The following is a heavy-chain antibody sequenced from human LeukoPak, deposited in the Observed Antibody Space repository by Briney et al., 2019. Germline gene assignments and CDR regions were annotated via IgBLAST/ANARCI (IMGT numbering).Heavy chain of an antibody. D-gene: IGHD1-1*01. CDR3: VRDVGYFHFDS. V-gene: IGHV3-7*01. J-gene: IGHJ4*02. CDR1: GFSFSSFW. CDR2: INEDGSQT. Sequence: GGSLRLSCAASGFSFSSFWMTWIRQAPGKGLEWVGHINEDGSQTNYIDSVTGRFTISRDNTKESRYLQMNSLRAEDTAVYFCVRDVGYFHFDSWGQGILVTVSS.